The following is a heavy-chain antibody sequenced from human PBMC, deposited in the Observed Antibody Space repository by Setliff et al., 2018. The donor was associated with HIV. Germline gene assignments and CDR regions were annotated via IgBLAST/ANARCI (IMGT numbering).Heavy chain of an antibody. V-gene: IGHV3-11*06. CDR1: GFTFSDHY. J-gene: IGHJ5*02. CDR3: ARYKWNNWIFGWFDP. Sequence: PGGSLRLSCAASGFTFSDHYMSWIRQAPGKGLAWVSYISGGSTSHMNYADSVKGRFTISRDNAKNSLYLQMNSLRAEDTAVYYCARYKWNNWIFGWFDPWGQGTQVTVSS. D-gene: IGHD1-20*01. CDR2: ISGGSTSHM.